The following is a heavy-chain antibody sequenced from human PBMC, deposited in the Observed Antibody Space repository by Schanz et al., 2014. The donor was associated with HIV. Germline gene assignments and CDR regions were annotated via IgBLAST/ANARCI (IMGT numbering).Heavy chain of an antibody. CDR1: GFTFSDYA. D-gene: IGHD3-9*01. CDR2: IVSSGGDT. J-gene: IGHJ4*02. Sequence: VQLLESGGGLVQPGGSLRLSCTTSGFTFSDYAMSWVRQAPGKGLEWVSAIVSSGGDTYYADFVEGRFTISRDNSKNTLYLQMHSLRAEDTAVYYCAKSSGWLYAHFDYWGQGTLVTVSS. CDR3: AKSSGWLYAHFDY. V-gene: IGHV3-23*01.